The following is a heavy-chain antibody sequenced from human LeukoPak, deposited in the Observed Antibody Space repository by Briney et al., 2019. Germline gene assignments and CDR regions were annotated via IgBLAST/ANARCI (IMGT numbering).Heavy chain of an antibody. V-gene: IGHV3-21*01. CDR2: ISSSSLFT. CDR1: GFSFSSYS. J-gene: IGHJ6*03. D-gene: IGHD3-10*01. CDR3: ARDQWFGELPLMDV. Sequence: GRSLRLSCAASGFSFSSYSMNWVRQAPRKGLEWVSSISSSSLFTYYEDAVKGRFTISRDNAKNSLYLQMNSLRAEDTAVYYCARDQWFGELPLMDVWGKGTTVTVSS.